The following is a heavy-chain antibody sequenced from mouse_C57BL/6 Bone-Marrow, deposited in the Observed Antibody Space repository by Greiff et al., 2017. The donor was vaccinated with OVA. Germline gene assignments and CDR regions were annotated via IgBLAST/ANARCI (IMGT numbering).Heavy chain of an antibody. D-gene: IGHD1-1*01. CDR1: GFTFSDYG. CDR3: AKSYGSSPFAY. J-gene: IGHJ3*01. V-gene: IGHV5-17*01. CDR2: ISSGSSTI. Sequence: EVHLVESGGGLVKPGGSLKLSCAASGFTFSDYGMHWVRQAPEKGLEWVAYISSGSSTIYYADTVKGRFTISRDNAKNTLFLQTTSLRSEDTAMYYCAKSYGSSPFAYWGQGTLVTVSA.